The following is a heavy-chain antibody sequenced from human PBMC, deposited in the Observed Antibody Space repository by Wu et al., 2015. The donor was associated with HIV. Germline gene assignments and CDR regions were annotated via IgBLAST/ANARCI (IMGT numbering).Heavy chain of an antibody. CDR1: GYTFIDYY. CDR2: INPNRGGT. Sequence: VQLLQSGAEVKKPGASVMVSCKASGYTFIDYYMYWVRQAPGQGLEWMGWINPNRGGTKYAQKFQGRVTMTRDTAVSTAYMELNSLRSDDTAVYYCARLQSLSGFYSNADYWGQGTLVTVSS. J-gene: IGHJ4*02. CDR3: ARLQSLSGFYSNADY. D-gene: IGHD3-22*01. V-gene: IGHV1-2*02.